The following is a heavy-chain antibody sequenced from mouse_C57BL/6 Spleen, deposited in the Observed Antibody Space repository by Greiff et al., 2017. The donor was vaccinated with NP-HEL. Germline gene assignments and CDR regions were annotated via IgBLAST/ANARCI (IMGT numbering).Heavy chain of an antibody. V-gene: IGHV5-16*01. D-gene: IGHD2-4*01. CDR3: ARDHDYDYWYFDV. CDR2: INYDGSST. Sequence: EVKLVESEGGLVQPGSSMTLSCTASGFTFTDYYLALVRQVPEKGLEWVANINYDGSSTYYLDSLKSRFIISRDNAKNILYLQMSRLKSEDTATYYCARDHDYDYWYFDVWGKGTTVTVSS. J-gene: IGHJ1*03. CDR1: GFTFTDYY.